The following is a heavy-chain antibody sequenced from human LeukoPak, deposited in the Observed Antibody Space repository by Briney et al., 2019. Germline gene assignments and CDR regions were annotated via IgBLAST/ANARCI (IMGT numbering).Heavy chain of an antibody. V-gene: IGHV3-30*18. D-gene: IGHD3-10*01. CDR1: GFTFSSYG. CDR3: AKNSGSGKGLDY. Sequence: GGSLRLSCAASGFTFSSYGMHWVRQAPGKGLEWVAVISYDGSNKYYADSVKGRFTISRDNSKNTLYLQMNCLRAEDTAVYYCAKNSGSGKGLDYWGQGTLVTVSS. CDR2: ISYDGSNK. J-gene: IGHJ4*02.